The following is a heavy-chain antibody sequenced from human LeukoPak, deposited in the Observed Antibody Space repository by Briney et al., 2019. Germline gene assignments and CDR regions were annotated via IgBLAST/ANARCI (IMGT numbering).Heavy chain of an antibody. CDR1: GYTFTGYY. CDR3: ARVRDGSGLRTVIGWFDP. J-gene: IGHJ5*02. CDR2: INPNSGGT. D-gene: IGHD3-10*01. V-gene: IGHV1-2*02. Sequence: GASVKVSCKASGYTFTGYYMHWVRQAPGQGLEWMGWINPNSGGTNYAQKFQGRVTMNRDTSISTAYMELSRLRSDDTAVYYCARVRDGSGLRTVIGWFDPWGQGTLVTVSS.